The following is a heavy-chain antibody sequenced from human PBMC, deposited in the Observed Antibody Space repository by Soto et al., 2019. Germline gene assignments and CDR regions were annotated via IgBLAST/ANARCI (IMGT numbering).Heavy chain of an antibody. CDR1: GFTFRSYS. V-gene: IGHV3-21*01. CDR3: ARDRRAGGSYGAYYYYGMDV. D-gene: IGHD1-26*01. CDR2: ISSSSSYI. J-gene: IGHJ6*02. Sequence: GGSLRLSCAASGFTFRSYSMNWVRQAPGKGLEWVSSISSSSSYIYYADSVKGRFTISRDNAKNSLYLQMNSLRAEDTAVHYCARDRRAGGSYGAYYYYGMDVWGQGTTVTVSS.